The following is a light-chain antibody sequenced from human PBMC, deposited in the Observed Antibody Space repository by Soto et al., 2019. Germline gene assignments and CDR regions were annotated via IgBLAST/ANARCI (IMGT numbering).Light chain of an antibody. V-gene: IGKV1D-16*02. J-gene: IGKJ2*01. Sequence: DIPMTQSPSSLSASVGDRVTITCRARQGISSWLAWYQQKPEKAPKSLNYAASSLQSGVPSRFSGSGSGTYFTLTISSLQPEDIATYYCQQYNSYPHTFGQGTKLEIK. CDR3: QQYNSYPHT. CDR2: AAS. CDR1: QGISSW.